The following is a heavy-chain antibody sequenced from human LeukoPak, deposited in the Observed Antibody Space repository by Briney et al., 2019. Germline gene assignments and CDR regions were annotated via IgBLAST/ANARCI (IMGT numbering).Heavy chain of an antibody. J-gene: IGHJ4*02. CDR1: GFTFDDYG. CDR2: INWNGGST. Sequence: GGSLRLSCAASGFTFDDYGMSWVRQAPGKGLEWVSGINWNGGSTGYADSVKGRLTISRDNAKNSLYLQMNSLRAEDTAVYYCATTFGGVIVRDYWGQGTLVTVSS. CDR3: ATTFGGVIVRDY. V-gene: IGHV3-20*04. D-gene: IGHD3-16*02.